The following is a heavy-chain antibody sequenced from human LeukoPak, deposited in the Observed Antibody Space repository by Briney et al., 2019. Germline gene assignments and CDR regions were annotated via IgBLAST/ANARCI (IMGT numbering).Heavy chain of an antibody. CDR2: IIPMFGAA. CDR1: GGTFSKFG. Sequence: SVKVSCKASGGTFSKFGISWVRQAPGEGLEWMGGIIPMFGAANYAQKFQGRVTITTDESTTTAHMELISLTSDDTAVYFCATEGPNYYMDVWGKGTTVTVSS. J-gene: IGHJ6*03. CDR3: ATEGPNYYMDV. V-gene: IGHV1-69*05.